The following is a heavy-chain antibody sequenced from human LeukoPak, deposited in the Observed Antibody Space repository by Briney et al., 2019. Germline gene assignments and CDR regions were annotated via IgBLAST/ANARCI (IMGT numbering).Heavy chain of an antibody. CDR2: MRKDDGSAK. J-gene: IGHJ4*02. CDR1: GFTFTGYW. V-gene: IGHV3-7*03. Sequence: PGGSLRLSCAASGFTFTGYWMSWIRQAPGKGPEWVAIMRKDDGSAKYYADSVKGRFTISRDNAKTLLYLQMDSLRVEDTAVYYCVRDFVYTTAWGQGTQVTVSS. CDR3: VRDFVYTTA. D-gene: IGHD2-21*02.